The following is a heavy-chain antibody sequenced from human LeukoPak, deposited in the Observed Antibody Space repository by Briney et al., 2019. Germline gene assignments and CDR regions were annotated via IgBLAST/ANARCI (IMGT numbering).Heavy chain of an antibody. CDR1: GGTFSSYA. CDR3: ARAVYHLLYYYYYMDV. D-gene: IGHD2-2*01. Sequence: ASVKVSCKASGGTFSSYAISWVRQAPGQGLEWMGVIIPIFGTANYAQKFQGRVTITTDESTSTAYMELSSLRSEDTAVYYCARAVYHLLYYYYYMDVSGKGTTVTVSS. J-gene: IGHJ6*03. V-gene: IGHV1-69*05. CDR2: IIPIFGTA.